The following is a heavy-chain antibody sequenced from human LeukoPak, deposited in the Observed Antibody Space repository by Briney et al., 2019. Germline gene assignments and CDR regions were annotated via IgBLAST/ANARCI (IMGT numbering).Heavy chain of an antibody. D-gene: IGHD5-18*01. V-gene: IGHV3-21*01. CDR3: ARDNLSKRGYSYGRNFDY. J-gene: IGHJ4*02. Sequence: LGGSLRLSCAASGFTFSSYSMNWVRQAPGKGLEGVSSISSSGSYIYYADSVKGRFTISRDNAKNSLYLQMNSLRAEDTAVYYCARDNLSKRGYSYGRNFDYWGQGTLVTVSS. CDR1: GFTFSSYS. CDR2: ISSSGSYI.